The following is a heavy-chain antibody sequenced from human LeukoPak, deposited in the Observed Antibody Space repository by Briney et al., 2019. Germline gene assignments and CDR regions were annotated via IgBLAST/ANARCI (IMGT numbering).Heavy chain of an antibody. J-gene: IGHJ4*02. CDR1: GFTFDDYA. D-gene: IGHD6-19*01. Sequence: GGSLRLSCAASGFTFDDYAMHWVRQAPVKGLEWVSGISWNSGSIGYADSVKGRFTISRDNAKNSLYLQMNSLRAEDTALYYCAKDRSTGQWLVFDYWGQGTLVTVSS. V-gene: IGHV3-9*01. CDR2: ISWNSGSI. CDR3: AKDRSTGQWLVFDY.